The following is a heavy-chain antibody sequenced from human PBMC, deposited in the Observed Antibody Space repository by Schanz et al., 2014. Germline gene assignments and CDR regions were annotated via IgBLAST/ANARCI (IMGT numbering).Heavy chain of an antibody. CDR3: AKVAPAATYLDS. D-gene: IGHD2-2*01. CDR2: ISSSGSYT. Sequence: QVQLVESGGGLVKPGGSLRLSCAASGFTFSDYYMSWIRQAPGKGLEWVSYISSSGSYTNYADSVKGRFTISRDNLKNTVYLQMNSLRAGDTAVYYCAKVAPAATYLDSWGLGTLVTGSS. CDR1: GFTFSDYY. V-gene: IGHV3-11*05. J-gene: IGHJ4*02.